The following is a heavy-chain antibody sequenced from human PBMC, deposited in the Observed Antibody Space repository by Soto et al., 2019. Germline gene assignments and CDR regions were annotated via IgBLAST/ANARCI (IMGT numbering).Heavy chain of an antibody. CDR3: ATHQSQQLGHHSGWFDP. J-gene: IGHJ5*02. CDR2: IDVGSGNA. D-gene: IGHD6-13*01. Sequence: SVKVSCKTSGFTLSSSAVHWVRQARGHRLQWIGWIDVGSGNANYAQMDQERVTISRDMSTSTAYMELTSLRPEDTAVYYCATHQSQQLGHHSGWFDPWGQGTLVTVSS. CDR1: GFTLSSSA. V-gene: IGHV1-58*01.